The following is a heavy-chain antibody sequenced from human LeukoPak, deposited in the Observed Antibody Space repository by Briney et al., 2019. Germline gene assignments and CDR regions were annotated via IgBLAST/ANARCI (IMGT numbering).Heavy chain of an antibody. CDR2: IYYSGST. CDR1: GGSISSCY. D-gene: IGHD5-18*01. Sequence: SETLSLTCTVSGGSISSCYWSWIRQPPGKGLEWIGYIYYSGSTNYNPSLKSRVTISVDTSKNQFSLKLSSVTAADTAVYYCARVDTAMVSYGMDVWGQGTMVTVSS. V-gene: IGHV4-59*01. J-gene: IGHJ6*02. CDR3: ARVDTAMVSYGMDV.